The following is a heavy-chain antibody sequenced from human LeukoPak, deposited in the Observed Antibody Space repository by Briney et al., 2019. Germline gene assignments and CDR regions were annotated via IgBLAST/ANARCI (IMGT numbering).Heavy chain of an antibody. CDR3: AKRDPARYSSSSH. CDR1: GSTFSTFG. J-gene: IGHJ4*02. CDR2: LQYDGSIE. V-gene: IGHV3-30*02. D-gene: IGHD6-6*01. Sequence: GGSLRLSCVASGSTFSTFGMNWVRQAPGKGLEWVSFLQYDGSIEYYADSVKGRFTISRDNSKNTLYLQMNSLRAEDTAVYYCAKRDPARYSSSSHWGQGTLVTVSS.